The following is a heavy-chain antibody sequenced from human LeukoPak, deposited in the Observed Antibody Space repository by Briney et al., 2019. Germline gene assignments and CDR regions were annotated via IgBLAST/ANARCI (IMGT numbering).Heavy chain of an antibody. CDR1: GFSFSNYA. CDR3: AKGGYDYVEIGYFDY. V-gene: IGHV3-23*01. D-gene: IGHD5-12*01. J-gene: IGHJ4*03. CDR2: IVASSGAT. Sequence: GGSLRLSCAASGFSFSNYAMNWVRQAPGKRLEWVSLIVASSGATFYADSVKGRFTISRDKSKNTLYLQMKSLRAEDTAVYYCAKGGYDYVEIGYFDYWGQGALVTVSS.